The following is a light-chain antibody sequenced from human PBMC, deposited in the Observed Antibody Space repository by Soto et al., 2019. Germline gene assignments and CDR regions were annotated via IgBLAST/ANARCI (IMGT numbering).Light chain of an antibody. J-gene: IGKJ1*01. Sequence: ERVVTPFSTPPPWSPGERGTHSCRGSQSVSSNFAWYQQQPGQAPRLLIYGASTRAAGISARFSGSGSGTEFTLTISSLEPEDFAVYYCQQYGSSGTFGQGTKVDI. CDR1: QSVSSN. CDR3: QQYGSSGT. CDR2: GAS. V-gene: IGKV3-15*01.